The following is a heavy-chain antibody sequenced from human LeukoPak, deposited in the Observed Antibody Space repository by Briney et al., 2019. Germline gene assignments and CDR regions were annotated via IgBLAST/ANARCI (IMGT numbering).Heavy chain of an antibody. CDR2: IYYSGST. V-gene: IGHV4-39*07. J-gene: IGHJ5*02. D-gene: IGHD2-8*01. Sequence: PSETLSPTCTVSGGSISSSGYYWGWIRQPPGKGLEWIGTIYYSGSTHYSPSLKSRVTISVDTSENQFSLKLSSVTAADTAVYYCARPIVLKRHDYNWFDPWGQGTLVTVSS. CDR1: GGSISSSGYY. CDR3: ARPIVLKRHDYNWFDP.